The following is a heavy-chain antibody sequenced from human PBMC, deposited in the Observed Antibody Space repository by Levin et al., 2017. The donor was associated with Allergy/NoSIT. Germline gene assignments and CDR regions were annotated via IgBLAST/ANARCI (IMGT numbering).Heavy chain of an antibody. CDR1: GGTLSNNA. CDR2: IIPMFGKA. D-gene: IGHD6-25*01. J-gene: IGHJ3*01. V-gene: IGHV1-69*06. CDR3: ARDGDRKGSGPYDAFEF. Sequence: GGSLRLSCKAFGGTLSNNAISWVRQAPGQGLEWMGGIIPMFGKATYAQQFQGRVTITADKSTSTAYMQLSGLRSEDTAVYFCARDGDRKGSGPYDAFEFWGQGTVVAVSS.